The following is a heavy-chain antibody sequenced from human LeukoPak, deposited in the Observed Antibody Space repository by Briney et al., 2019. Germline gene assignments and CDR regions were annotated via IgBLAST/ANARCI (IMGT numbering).Heavy chain of an antibody. CDR3: AREQDYGDYVPFDY. V-gene: IGHV1-69*13. Sequence: GASVKVSCKTSGGTFSKYTISWVRQAPGQGLEWMGGIIPIFGTANYAQKFQGRVTITADESTSTAYMELSSLRSEDTAVYYCAREQDYGDYVPFDYWGQGTLVTVSS. J-gene: IGHJ4*02. D-gene: IGHD4-17*01. CDR2: IIPIFGTA. CDR1: GGTFSKYT.